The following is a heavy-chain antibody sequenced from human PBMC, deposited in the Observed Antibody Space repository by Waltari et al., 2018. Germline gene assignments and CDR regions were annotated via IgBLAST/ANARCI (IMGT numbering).Heavy chain of an antibody. D-gene: IGHD3-10*01. CDR1: GFTFDDYA. CDR3: VKGGWGFGAFYEQH. Sequence: EVQLVASGGGLVQPGRSLRLSCVGSGFTFDDYAMYWVRQRPGKGLEWVSGIGGNSGAIGYADAVRVRFTTYRDNAKKSLYLQMGRLRPEDTALYYCVKGGWGFGAFYEQHWGQGIQVTVSS. CDR2: IGGNSGAI. V-gene: IGHV3-9*01. J-gene: IGHJ4*02.